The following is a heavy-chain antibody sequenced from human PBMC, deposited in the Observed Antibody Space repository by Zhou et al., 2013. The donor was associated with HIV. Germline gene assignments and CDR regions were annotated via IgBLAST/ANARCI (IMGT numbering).Heavy chain of an antibody. V-gene: IGHV1-2*02. CDR3: TRSRGFSVHYKTDDYFDY. Sequence: QVQLVQSGTEVKKPGTSVKVSCKASGFSFNNYYIYWVRLAPGHGLEWVGWINPQTGNTNYAQKFLGRVTMTRDTSTSSVYMEVTRLRSDDAAVYYCTRSRGFSVHYKTDDYFDYWGQGTLVAVSS. J-gene: IGHJ4*02. D-gene: IGHD3-3*01. CDR1: GFSFNNYY. CDR2: INPQTGNT.